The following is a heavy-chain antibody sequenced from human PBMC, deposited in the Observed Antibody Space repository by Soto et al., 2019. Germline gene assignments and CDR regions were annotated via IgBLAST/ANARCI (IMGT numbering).Heavy chain of an antibody. Sequence: QITLKESGPTLVKPTQTLTLTCTFSGFLLSTSGVGVGWIRQPPGKALEWLALIYWDDDKRYSPSLKSRLTITKDTSKNQVVLTMTNMDPVDTATYYCARRQTYCGGNCYSGFDYWGQGTLVTVSS. CDR3: ARRQTYCGGNCYSGFDY. V-gene: IGHV2-5*02. CDR2: IYWDDDK. J-gene: IGHJ4*02. D-gene: IGHD2-21*02. CDR1: GFLLSTSGVG.